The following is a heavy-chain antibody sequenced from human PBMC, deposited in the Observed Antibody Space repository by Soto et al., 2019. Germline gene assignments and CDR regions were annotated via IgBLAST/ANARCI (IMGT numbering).Heavy chain of an antibody. Sequence: EVQLVESAGGLVQRGGSLRLSCAASGVTFNYYWMHWVRQAPGQGLVWVAHIQNDGSRTTYADSVKGRFTISRDNAKNTMYLQMNSLRAEDTAVYYCARGDLGGFDLWGQGTTVTVSS. CDR3: ARGDLGGFDL. CDR1: GVTFNYYW. CDR2: IQNDGSRT. D-gene: IGHD2-21*02. J-gene: IGHJ3*01. V-gene: IGHV3-74*01.